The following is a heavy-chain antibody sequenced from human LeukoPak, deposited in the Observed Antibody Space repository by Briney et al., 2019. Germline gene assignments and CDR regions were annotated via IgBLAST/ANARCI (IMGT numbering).Heavy chain of an antibody. J-gene: IGHJ4*02. CDR3: AKGKLQFHTGGIDY. Sequence: GRSLRLSCAASGFTFSSYGMHWVRQAPGKGLEWVAVISYDGSNKYYADSVKGRFTISRDNSKNTLYLQMNSLRAEDTAVYYCAKGKLQFHTGGIDYWGQGTLVTVSS. D-gene: IGHD5-24*01. CDR1: GFTFSSYG. CDR2: ISYDGSNK. V-gene: IGHV3-30*18.